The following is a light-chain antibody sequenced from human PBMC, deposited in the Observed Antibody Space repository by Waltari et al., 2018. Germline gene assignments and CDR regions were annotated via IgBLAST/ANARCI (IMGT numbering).Light chain of an antibody. V-gene: IGLV3-21*02. CDR1: NIVAKS. CDR2: DDT. J-gene: IGLJ2*01. CDR3: QVWVQSDHRVV. Sequence: SYVLTQPPSMSVAPGQTATVTCGGDNIVAKSVHWYQQRAGQAPVLVIFDDTDRPSGIPERFSDSNSDNTATLTIKRVEAGDEADYFCQVWVQSDHRVVFGGGTRLTVL.